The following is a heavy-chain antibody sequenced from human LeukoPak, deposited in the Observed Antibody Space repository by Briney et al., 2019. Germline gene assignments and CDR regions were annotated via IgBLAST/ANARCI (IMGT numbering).Heavy chain of an antibody. CDR1: GYTFTGYY. Sequence: ASVKVSCKASGYTFTGYYMHWVRQAPGQGPEWMGWINPNSGGTNYAQKFQGRVTMTRDTSISTAYMELSRLRSDDTAVYYCARGGPLKAGMGFYYYYMDVWGKGTTVTVSS. CDR2: INPNSGGT. CDR3: ARGGPLKAGMGFYYYYMDV. J-gene: IGHJ6*03. V-gene: IGHV1-2*02. D-gene: IGHD1-1*01.